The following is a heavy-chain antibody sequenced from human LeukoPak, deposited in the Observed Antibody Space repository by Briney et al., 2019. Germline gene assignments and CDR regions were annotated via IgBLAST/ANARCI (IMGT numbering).Heavy chain of an antibody. V-gene: IGHV5-51*01. CDR2: IYPGDSDT. CDR1: GYSFTSYW. D-gene: IGHD3-22*01. J-gene: IGHJ5*02. Sequence: GESLKISCKGSGYSFTSYWIGWVRQMPGKGLDWMGIIYPGDSDTRYSPSFQGQVTISADKSISTAYLQWSSLKASDTAMYYCATLYYYDSSGYYPNWFDPWGQGTLVTVSS. CDR3: ATLYYYDSSGYYPNWFDP.